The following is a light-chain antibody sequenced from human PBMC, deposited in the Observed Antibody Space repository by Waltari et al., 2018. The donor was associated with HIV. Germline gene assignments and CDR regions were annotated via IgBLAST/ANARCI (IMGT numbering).Light chain of an antibody. Sequence: QSALPQPPSASGSPGHSVTIPCTGTSSDVGPYDYVYWYQQHPGKAPNLMIYEVSKRPSGVPDRFSGSKSANTASLTVSGLQEDDEADYYCSSYAGSNNLVFGGGTKLTVL. CDR2: EVS. V-gene: IGLV2-8*01. CDR1: SSDVGPYDY. CDR3: SSYAGSNNLV. J-gene: IGLJ3*02.